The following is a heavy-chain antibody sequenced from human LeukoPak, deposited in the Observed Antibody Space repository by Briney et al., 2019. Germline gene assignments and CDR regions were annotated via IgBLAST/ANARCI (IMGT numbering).Heavy chain of an antibody. CDR3: AKKGRTYTDYGGYYDYMDV. CDR1: GGSISSDY. Sequence: SETLSLTCTVSGGSISSDYWTWIRQPPGKGLEWIGYIHHSGSTKYNPSLKSRVTISVDTSKGLFSLNLRSVTAADTAVYYCAKKGRTYTDYGGYYDYMDVWGKGTTVTV. CDR2: IHHSGST. D-gene: IGHD4-17*01. V-gene: IGHV4-59*08. J-gene: IGHJ6*03.